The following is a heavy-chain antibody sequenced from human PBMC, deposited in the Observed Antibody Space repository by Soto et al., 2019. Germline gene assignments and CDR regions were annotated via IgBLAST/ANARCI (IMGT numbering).Heavy chain of an antibody. Sequence: SLRLSCAASGFTFSSYSMNWVRQAPGKGLEWVSSISSSSSYIYYADSVKGRFTISRDNAKNSLYLQMNSLRAEDTAVYYCARDLVMTTVTYYYYYGMDVWGQGNTVTVSS. J-gene: IGHJ6*02. V-gene: IGHV3-21*01. CDR3: ARDLVMTTVTYYYYYGMDV. D-gene: IGHD4-17*01. CDR1: GFTFSSYS. CDR2: ISSSSSYI.